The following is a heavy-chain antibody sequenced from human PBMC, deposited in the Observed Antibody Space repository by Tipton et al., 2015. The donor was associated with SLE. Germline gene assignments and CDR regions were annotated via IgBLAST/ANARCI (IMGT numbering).Heavy chain of an antibody. CDR1: GGSISSGGYY. Sequence: TLSLTCTVSGGSISSGGYYWSWIRQHPGKGLEWIGYIYYSGSTYYNPSLKSRVTISVDTSKNQFSLKLSSVTAADTAVYYCARGLLVVPAAMGGWFDPWGQGTLVTASS. J-gene: IGHJ5*02. V-gene: IGHV4-31*03. D-gene: IGHD2-2*01. CDR2: IYYSGST. CDR3: ARGLLVVPAAMGGWFDP.